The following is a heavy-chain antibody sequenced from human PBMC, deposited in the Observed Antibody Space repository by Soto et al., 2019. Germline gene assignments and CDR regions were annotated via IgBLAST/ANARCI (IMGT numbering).Heavy chain of an antibody. CDR1: GYTFTSYG. CDR3: ARDTAAAGIFDY. V-gene: IGHV1-18*03. J-gene: IGHJ4*02. D-gene: IGHD6-13*01. Sequence: QVQLVQSGAEVKKPGASVKVSCKASGYTFTSYGISWVRQAHGQGLEWMGWISAYYGNTYCAQKLQGRVTRTTETSSRSAYRGLRRLSSEDMSVHYRARDTAAAGIFDYWGQGTLVTVSS. CDR2: ISAYYGNT.